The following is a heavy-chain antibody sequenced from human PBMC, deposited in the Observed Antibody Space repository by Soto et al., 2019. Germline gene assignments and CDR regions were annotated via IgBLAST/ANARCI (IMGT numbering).Heavy chain of an antibody. V-gene: IGHV1-46*03. J-gene: IGHJ5*02. CDR3: ARDRPVGGTMVRGVIRAYNWFDP. CDR2: INPSGGST. Sequence: GASVKVSCKASGYTFTSYYMHWVRQAPGQGLEWMGIINPSGGSTSYAQKFQGRVTMTRDTSTSTVYMELSSLRSEDTAVYYCARDRPVGGTMVRGVIRAYNWFDPWGQGTLVTVSS. D-gene: IGHD3-10*01. CDR1: GYTFTSYY.